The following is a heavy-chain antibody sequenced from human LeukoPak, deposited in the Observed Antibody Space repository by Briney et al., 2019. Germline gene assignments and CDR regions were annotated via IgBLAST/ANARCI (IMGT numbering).Heavy chain of an antibody. V-gene: IGHV1-18*01. CDR2: ISAYNGNT. D-gene: IGHD1-1*01. CDR3: ARDSTGNWNDGWFDP. Sequence: GASVKVSCKASGYTFTSYGISWVRQAPGQGLEWMGWISAYNGNTNYAQKLQGRVTMTTDTSTSTAYMELRSLRSDDTAVYYCARDSTGNWNDGWFDPWGQGTLVTVSS. J-gene: IGHJ5*02. CDR1: GYTFTSYG.